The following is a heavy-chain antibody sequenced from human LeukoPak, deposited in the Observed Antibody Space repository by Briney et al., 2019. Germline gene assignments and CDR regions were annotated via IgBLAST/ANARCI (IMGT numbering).Heavy chain of an antibody. D-gene: IGHD6-19*01. CDR3: AKAHSGWYSGVGY. J-gene: IGHJ4*02. CDR2: IWYDGSNK. V-gene: IGHV3-30*02. CDR1: GFTFSSYG. Sequence: GGSLRLSCAASGFTFSSYGMHWVRQAPGKGLEWVAVIWYDGSNKYYADSVKGRFTISRDNSKNTLYLQMNSLRAEDAALYYCAKAHSGWYSGVGYWGQGTLVTVSS.